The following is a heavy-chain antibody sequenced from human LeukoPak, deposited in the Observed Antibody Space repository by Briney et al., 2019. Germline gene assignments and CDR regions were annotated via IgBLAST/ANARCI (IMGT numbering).Heavy chain of an antibody. D-gene: IGHD5-12*01. CDR2: ISSSGGTI. Sequence: GGSLRLSCVASGFTFSSYEMNWVRQAPGKGLEWVSYISSSGGTIYYADSVKGRFTISRDISENTLYLQMNSLRAEDTAVYYCAKAAGYRFDYWGQGTLVTVSS. CDR3: AKAAGYRFDY. J-gene: IGHJ4*02. CDR1: GFTFSSYE. V-gene: IGHV3-23*01.